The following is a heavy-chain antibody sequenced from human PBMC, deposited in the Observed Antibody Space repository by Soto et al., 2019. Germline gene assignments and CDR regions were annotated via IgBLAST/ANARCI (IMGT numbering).Heavy chain of an antibody. J-gene: IGHJ4*01. CDR2: ISSSGKTI. CDR1: GFTFSTYE. CDR3: AREPSTHRGYDLGLDY. V-gene: IGHV3-48*03. Sequence: EVQLVESGGGLVQPGGSLRLSCVASGFTFSTYEMNWVRQAPGKGLEWVSYISSSGKTIYYADSAKGRFTISRDNAKNSLYLQMNSLRAEDTAVYYCAREPSTHRGYDLGLDYWGHGTLVTVSS. D-gene: IGHD5-12*01.